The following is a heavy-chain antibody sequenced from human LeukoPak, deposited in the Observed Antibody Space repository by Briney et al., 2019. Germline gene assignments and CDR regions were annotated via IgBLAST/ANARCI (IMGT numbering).Heavy chain of an antibody. V-gene: IGHV4-39*07. J-gene: IGHJ4*02. D-gene: IGHD6-13*01. Sequence: SETLSLTCTVSGGSISSSTYYWGWIRQPPGKGLEWIASIYNSGSNYYNPSLKSRVITSVDTSKNQFSLKVSSVTAADTAVYYCARRFEAAAVIDYWGQGTLVTVSS. CDR2: IYNSGSN. CDR1: GGSISSSTYY. CDR3: ARRFEAAAVIDY.